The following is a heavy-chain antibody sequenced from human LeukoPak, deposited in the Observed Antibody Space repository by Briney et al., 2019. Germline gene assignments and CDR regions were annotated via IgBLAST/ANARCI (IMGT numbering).Heavy chain of an antibody. J-gene: IGHJ4*02. CDR3: AKESGALGAPLYDY. CDR1: GFIFRNYA. Sequence: GGSLRPSCVASGFIFRNYAMSWVRQAPGGGLEWVSGISDNGGGTYYADSVKGRFTISRDNSKNMLYLQMNSLRAEDTAVYYCAKESGALGAPLYDYWGRGILVTASS. D-gene: IGHD4/OR15-4a*01. CDR2: ISDNGGGT. V-gene: IGHV3-23*01.